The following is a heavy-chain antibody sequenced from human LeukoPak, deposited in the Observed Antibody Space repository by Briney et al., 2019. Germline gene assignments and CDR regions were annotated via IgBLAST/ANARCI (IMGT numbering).Heavy chain of an antibody. V-gene: IGHV4-61*01. CDR1: GGSISSSSYY. CDR2: IYYSGST. Sequence: SETLSLTCTVSGGSISSSSYYWSWIRQPPGKGLEWIGYIYYSGSTNYNPSLKSRVTISVDTSKNQFSLKLSSVTAADTAVYYCARGGVVPAAIRGAFDIWGQGTMVTVSS. J-gene: IGHJ3*02. D-gene: IGHD2-2*01. CDR3: ARGGVVPAAIRGAFDI.